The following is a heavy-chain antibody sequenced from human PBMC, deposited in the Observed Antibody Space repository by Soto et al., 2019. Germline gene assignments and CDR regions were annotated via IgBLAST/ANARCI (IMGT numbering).Heavy chain of an antibody. CDR2: IIPIFGTA. CDR3: ARDPGLAARTSYFDY. Sequence: SVKVSCKASGGTFSSYAISWARQAPGQGLEWMGGIIPIFGTANYAQKFQGRVTITADESTSTAYMELSSLRSEDTAVYYCARDPGLAARTSYFDYWGQGTLVTVSS. D-gene: IGHD6-6*01. J-gene: IGHJ4*02. V-gene: IGHV1-69*13. CDR1: GGTFSSYA.